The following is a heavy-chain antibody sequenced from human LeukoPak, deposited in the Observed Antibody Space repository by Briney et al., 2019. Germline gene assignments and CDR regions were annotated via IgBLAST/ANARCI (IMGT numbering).Heavy chain of an antibody. CDR2: IKQDGIEK. V-gene: IGHV3-7*01. D-gene: IGHD1-20*01. CDR1: GFTLSNHW. CDR3: ARGRNFITGAIDY. Sequence: GGSLRLSCAASGFTLSNHWMIWVRQAPGKGLECVANIKQDGIEKYYLDSVKGRFTISRDNAKNSLYLQVNSLRAEDTAVYYCARGRNFITGAIDYWGQGTLVTVSS. J-gene: IGHJ4*02.